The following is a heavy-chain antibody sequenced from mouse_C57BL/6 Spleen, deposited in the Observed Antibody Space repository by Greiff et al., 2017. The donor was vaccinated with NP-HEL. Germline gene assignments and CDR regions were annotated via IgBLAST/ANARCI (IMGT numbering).Heavy chain of an antibody. Sequence: QVQLQQSGPELVKPGASVKISCKASGYAFSSSWMNWVKQRPGKGLEWIGRIYPGDGDTNYNGKFKGKATLTADKSSSTAYMQLSSLTSEDSAVYFCARGGDYAMDYRGQGTSVTVSS. CDR2: IYPGDGDT. V-gene: IGHV1-82*01. CDR1: GYAFSSSW. J-gene: IGHJ4*01. CDR3: ARGGDYAMDY.